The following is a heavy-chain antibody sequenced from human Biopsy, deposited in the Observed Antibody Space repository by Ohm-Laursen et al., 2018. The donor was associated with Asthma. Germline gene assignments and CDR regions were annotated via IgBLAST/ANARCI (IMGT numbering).Heavy chain of an antibody. CDR3: ARVASYGDVYFGIDV. CDR2: VFWSGST. J-gene: IGHJ6*02. CDR1: GGYTGSSDHH. D-gene: IGHD4-17*01. V-gene: IGHV4-30-4*01. Sequence: SQTLSLTCRVSGGYTGSSDHHWAWIRQAPGKGLEWIGFVFWSGSTHYSRSLERRVSISIDTATNEFSMKLWSVTPADTAVYFCARVASYGDVYFGIDVWGPGTTVSVS.